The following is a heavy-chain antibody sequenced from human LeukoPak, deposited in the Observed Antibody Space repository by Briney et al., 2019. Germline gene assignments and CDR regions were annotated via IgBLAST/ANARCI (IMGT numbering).Heavy chain of an antibody. CDR3: ARANHQWLAPQYFQH. Sequence: SETLSLTCTVYGGSFNGYYWSWIRQPPGKGLEWIGEINHSGSTNYNPSLKSRVTISVDTSKNQFSLKLSSVTAADTAVYYCARANHQWLAPQYFQHWGQGTLVIVSS. D-gene: IGHD6-19*01. CDR1: GGSFNGYY. V-gene: IGHV4-34*01. J-gene: IGHJ1*01. CDR2: INHSGST.